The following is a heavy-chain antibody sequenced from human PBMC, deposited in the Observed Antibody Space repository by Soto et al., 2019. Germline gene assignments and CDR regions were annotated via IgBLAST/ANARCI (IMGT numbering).Heavy chain of an antibody. V-gene: IGHV4-4*02. J-gene: IGHJ5*02. Sequence: NPSETLSLTCAVSGGSISSSNWWSWVRQPPGKGLEWIGEIYHSGSTNYNPSLKSRVTISVDKSKNQFSLKLSSVTAADTAVYYCARVSLAPRPDDFWSGYPSLALRAYNWFDPWGQGTLVTVSS. CDR1: GGSISSSNW. CDR2: IYHSGST. D-gene: IGHD3-3*01. CDR3: ARVSLAPRPDDFWSGYPSLALRAYNWFDP.